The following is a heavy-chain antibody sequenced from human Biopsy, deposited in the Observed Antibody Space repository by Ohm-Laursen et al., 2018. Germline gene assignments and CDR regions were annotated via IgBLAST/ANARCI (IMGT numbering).Heavy chain of an antibody. Sequence: TLSFTCTVSGVSINGGRYYWNWIRHHPGKGLEWIGNIFYSANTYYNPSLKSRVTISVDTSKNQFSLKLSSVTAADTAVYYCARLGSGDYFPTFFDFWGQGVLVTVSS. CDR1: GVSINGGRYY. CDR2: IFYSANT. V-gene: IGHV4-31*03. CDR3: ARLGSGDYFPTFFDF. J-gene: IGHJ4*02. D-gene: IGHD5-12*01.